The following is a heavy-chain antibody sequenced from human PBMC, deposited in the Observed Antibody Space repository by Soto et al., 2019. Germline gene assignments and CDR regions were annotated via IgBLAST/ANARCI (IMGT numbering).Heavy chain of an antibody. CDR2: MSSSGNDI. CDR3: ARVGQDYYYGMDV. CDR1: GFAFSDYY. Sequence: QVQLVESGGGLVKPGGSLRLSCAASGFAFSDYYMTWIRRAPGKGLEWVSYMSSSGNDIYYADSVKGRFTISRDNIQNSLYLQMNSLRAEDTAIYYCARVGQDYYYGMDVWGQGTTVTVSS. D-gene: IGHD3-16*01. V-gene: IGHV3-11*01. J-gene: IGHJ6*02.